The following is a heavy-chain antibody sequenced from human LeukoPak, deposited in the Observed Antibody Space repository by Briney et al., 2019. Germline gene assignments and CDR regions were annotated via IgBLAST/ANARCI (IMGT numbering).Heavy chain of an antibody. CDR3: AKGDFRTPYYFDY. J-gene: IGHJ4*02. D-gene: IGHD3-3*01. CDR2: ISGSGGST. Sequence: GGSLRLSCAASGFTFSSYGMSWVRQAPGKGLEWVSAISGSGGSTYYADSVKGRFTISRGNSKNTLYLQMNSLRAEDTAVYYCAKGDFRTPYYFDYWGQGTLVTVSS. CDR1: GFTFSSYG. V-gene: IGHV3-23*01.